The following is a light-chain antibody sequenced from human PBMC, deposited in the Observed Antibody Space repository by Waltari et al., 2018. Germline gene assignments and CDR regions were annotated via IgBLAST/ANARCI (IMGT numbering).Light chain of an antibody. Sequence: QSVLTQPPSASETPGQRVTLSCSGGSTNIGSNTVHWYQHLPGTAPNPPIYKNTQRPQGVPDRFSGSKSGTPASLAISGLQSEEEADYYCAALDDSLIGLFVFATGTMSPS. V-gene: IGLV1-44*01. CDR2: KNT. CDR3: AALDDSLIGLFV. CDR1: STNIGSNT. J-gene: IGLJ1*01.